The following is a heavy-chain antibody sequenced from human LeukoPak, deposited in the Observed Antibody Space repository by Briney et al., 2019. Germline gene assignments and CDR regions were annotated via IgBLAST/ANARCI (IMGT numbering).Heavy chain of an antibody. CDR3: ARTCSSSSCYMVH. CDR1: GYTFANFG. CDR2: ISVYNGNT. J-gene: IGHJ4*02. Sequence: GASVKVSCKASGYTFANFGIIWVRQAPGQELEWLGWISVYNGNTNYAQNLQGRVTLTTDTSTSTAYMELRSLRSDDTALYYCARTCSSSSCYMVHWGQGTLVTVSS. V-gene: IGHV1-18*01. D-gene: IGHD2-2*02.